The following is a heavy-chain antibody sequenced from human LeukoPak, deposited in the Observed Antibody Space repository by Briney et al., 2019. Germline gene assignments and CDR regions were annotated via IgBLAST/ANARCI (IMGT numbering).Heavy chain of an antibody. CDR2: INHSGST. Sequence: PSETLSLTCAVYGGSFSGYYWSWIRQPPGKGLEWIGEINHSGSTNYNPSLKSRVTISVDTSKNQFSLKLSSVTAADTAVYYCAREDGATVRAFDIWGQRTMVTVSS. CDR3: AREDGATVRAFDI. D-gene: IGHD4/OR15-4a*01. J-gene: IGHJ3*02. V-gene: IGHV4-34*01. CDR1: GGSFSGYY.